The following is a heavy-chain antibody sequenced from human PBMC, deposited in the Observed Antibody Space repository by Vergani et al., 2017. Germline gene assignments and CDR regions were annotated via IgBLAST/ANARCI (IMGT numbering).Heavy chain of an antibody. J-gene: IGHJ6*02. CDR2: IWYDGSNK. D-gene: IGHD2-21*01. CDR3: TTDPRYCGDGSCYWLRDHHYYGMDV. Sequence: QVQLVESEGGVVQPGRSLTLSCVASGFTFSSHGMHWVRQAPGKGLEWVAVIWYDGSNKYYGDSVKGRFTISRDNYKNTLYLQMNSLKTEDIGVYYCTTDPRYCGDGSCYWLRDHHYYGMDVWGQGTTVTVSS. V-gene: IGHV3-33*01. CDR1: GFTFSSHG.